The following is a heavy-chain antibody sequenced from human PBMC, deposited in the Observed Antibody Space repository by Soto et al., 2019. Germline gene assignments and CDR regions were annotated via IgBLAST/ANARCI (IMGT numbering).Heavy chain of an antibody. CDR3: ARGGYYDSSGYYRGYYFDY. D-gene: IGHD3-22*01. Sequence: PSETLSLTCTVSGGSISSYYWSWIRQPPGKGLEWIGYIYYSGSTNYNPSLKSRVTISVDTSKNQFSLKLSSVTAADTAVYYCARGGYYDSSGYYRGYYFDYWGQGTLVTVSS. J-gene: IGHJ4*02. CDR2: IYYSGST. V-gene: IGHV4-59*01. CDR1: GGSISSYY.